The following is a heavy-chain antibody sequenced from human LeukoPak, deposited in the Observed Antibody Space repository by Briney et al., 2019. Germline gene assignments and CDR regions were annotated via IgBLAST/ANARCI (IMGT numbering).Heavy chain of an antibody. CDR1: GGSFSDYY. CDR3: ARESPGDY. Sequence: SETLSLTCAVYGGSFSDYYWNWIRQRPGKGLEWIGEINHSGSTNYTPSLKSRVTISVDTSKNQFSLKLSSVTAADTAVYYGARESPGDYWGQGTLVTVSS. J-gene: IGHJ4*02. CDR2: INHSGST. V-gene: IGHV4-34*01.